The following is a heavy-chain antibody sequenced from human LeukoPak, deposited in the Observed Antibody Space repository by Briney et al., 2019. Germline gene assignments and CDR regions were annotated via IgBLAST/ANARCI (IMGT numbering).Heavy chain of an antibody. CDR2: IKEDGSAE. V-gene: IGHV3-7*03. CDR3: VRDSGWFHFDY. J-gene: IGHJ4*02. CDR1: GFTFSSYW. D-gene: IGHD6-19*01. Sequence: GGSLRLSCAVSGFTFSSYWMTWVRQAPGKGLEWVAHIKEDGSAENYVDSVKGRFSISRDNAKNSLYLQMNSLRVEDTAVYYCVRDSGWFHFDYWGQGILVTVSP.